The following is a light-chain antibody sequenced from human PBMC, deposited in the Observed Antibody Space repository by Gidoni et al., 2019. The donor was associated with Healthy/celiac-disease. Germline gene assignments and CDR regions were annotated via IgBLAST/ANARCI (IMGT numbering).Light chain of an antibody. CDR2: DAS. CDR1: QSVSSY. CDR3: QQRSNWPPRGIT. J-gene: IGKJ3*01. Sequence: EIVLTQSPATLSLSPGERATLSCRASQSVSSYLAWYQQKPGQAPRLLIYDASNRATGILARFSGSGSGTDFTLTISSLEPEDFAVYYCQQRSNWPPRGITFGPGTKVDIK. V-gene: IGKV3-11*01.